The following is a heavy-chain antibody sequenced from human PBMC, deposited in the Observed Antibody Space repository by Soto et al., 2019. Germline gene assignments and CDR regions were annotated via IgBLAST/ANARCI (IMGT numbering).Heavy chain of an antibody. J-gene: IGHJ6*02. CDR1: GGSITSSY. Sequence: SETLSLTCTVSGGSITSSYWSWIRRPPGKGLEWIAYIYDTGISGYTPSTSYNPSLKSRVIMSVDTSKSQFSLKLTSVTAADTAVYYCARGEDEFFYYGLDVWGQGITVTVSS. CDR3: ARGEDEFFYYGLDV. V-gene: IGHV4-59*01. D-gene: IGHD3-10*01. CDR2: IYDTGISGYTPST.